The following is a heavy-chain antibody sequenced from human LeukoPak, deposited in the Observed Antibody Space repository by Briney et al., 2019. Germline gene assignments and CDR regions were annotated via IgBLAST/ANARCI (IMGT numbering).Heavy chain of an antibody. CDR1: GGSISGYY. CDR3: ARHDMDVAGGGLDYFDY. J-gene: IGHJ4*02. V-gene: IGHV4-59*08. D-gene: IGHD1-26*01. CDR2: IHYTGRT. Sequence: SETLSLTCTVSGGSISGYYWSWIRQHPGKTLEWIAHIHYTGRTTYNPSLQSRVTMSLDTSRNQFSLKLSSVTAADTAVYYCARHDMDVAGGGLDYFDYWGQGTLVTVSS.